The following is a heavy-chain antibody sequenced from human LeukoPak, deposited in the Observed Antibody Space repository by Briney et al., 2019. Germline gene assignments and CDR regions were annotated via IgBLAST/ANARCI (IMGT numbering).Heavy chain of an antibody. J-gene: IGHJ4*02. CDR2: IYTSGST. CDR1: GGSISSYY. Sequence: SSETLSLTCTVSGGSISSYYWSWIRQPAGEGLEWIGRIYTSGSTNYNPSLKSRVTMSVDTSKNQFSLKLSSVTAADTAVYYCARETLYDYDSSGYSPYFDYWGQGTLVTVSS. CDR3: ARETLYDYDSSGYSPYFDY. D-gene: IGHD3-22*01. V-gene: IGHV4-4*07.